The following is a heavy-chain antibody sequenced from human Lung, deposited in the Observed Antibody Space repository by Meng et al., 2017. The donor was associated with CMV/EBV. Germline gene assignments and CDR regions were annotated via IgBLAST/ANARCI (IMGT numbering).Heavy chain of an antibody. V-gene: IGHV1-69*05. J-gene: IGHJ6*02. CDR3: AGAHTGSTRFFHYDMDV. Sequence: SSVXVSXKASGGTVSSYAISWVRQAPGQGLEWMGGIIPIFGPANSAEKFQGRLTIATDESTSTAYMELSGLTSEDTAIYYCAGAHTGSTRFFHYDMDVWGQETXVTVSS. D-gene: IGHD1-7*01. CDR1: GGTVSSYA. CDR2: IIPIFGPA.